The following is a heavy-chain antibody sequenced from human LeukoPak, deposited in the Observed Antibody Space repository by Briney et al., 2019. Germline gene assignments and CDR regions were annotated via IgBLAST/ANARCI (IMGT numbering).Heavy chain of an antibody. Sequence: SETLSLTCTVSGGSISSSSYYWGWIRQPPGKGLEWIGSIYYSGSTYYNPSLKSRVTISVDTSKNQFSLKLSSVTAADTAVYYCARGTRLLRNVLLWFGELSSDAFDIWGQGTMVTVSS. CDR2: IYYSGST. CDR3: ARGTRLLRNVLLWFGELSSDAFDI. D-gene: IGHD3-10*01. J-gene: IGHJ3*02. V-gene: IGHV4-39*01. CDR1: GGSISSSSYY.